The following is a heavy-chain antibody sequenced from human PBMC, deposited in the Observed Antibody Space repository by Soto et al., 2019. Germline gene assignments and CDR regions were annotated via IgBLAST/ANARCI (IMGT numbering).Heavy chain of an antibody. CDR2: IYYDGSYE. J-gene: IGHJ4*02. V-gene: IGHV3-33*06. Sequence: GGSLRLSCAASGFIFSNYGMHWVRQAPGKGLEWVALIYYDGSYENYAGSVKGRFTISRDNSKSTLWLQMNSLRVEDTAVYYWAKSGGGGYDSNNDYSGGLLMGPSWGQGTPVPVYS. CDR3: AKSGGGGYDSNNDYSGGLLMGPS. CDR1: GFIFSNYG. D-gene: IGHD3-22*01.